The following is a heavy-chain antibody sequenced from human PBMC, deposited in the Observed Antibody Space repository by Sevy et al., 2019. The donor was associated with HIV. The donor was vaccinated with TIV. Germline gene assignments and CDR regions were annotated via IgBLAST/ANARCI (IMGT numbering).Heavy chain of an antibody. Sequence: GGSLRLSCAASGFTFSNYAMTWVRQAPGKGLEWVSAISGTGGSTYYADSVKGRFTISRDNSKNKLYLQMNSLRVEDTAVYYCARNNCSITNCYMGDVFDIWGQGTMVTVSS. V-gene: IGHV3-23*01. D-gene: IGHD2-2*02. CDR2: ISGTGGST. J-gene: IGHJ3*02. CDR3: ARNNCSITNCYMGDVFDI. CDR1: GFTFSNYA.